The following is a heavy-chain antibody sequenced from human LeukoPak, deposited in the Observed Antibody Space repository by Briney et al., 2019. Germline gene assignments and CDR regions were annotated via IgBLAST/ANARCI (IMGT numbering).Heavy chain of an antibody. CDR1: GFSVSSNY. Sequence: GGSLRLSCAASGFSVSSNYMSWVRQAPGKGLECVSVIYSGGNTYYADSVKGRFTISRDKSKNTLYLQMNSLRAEDTAVYYCARDRGRANYYYYYMDVWGKGTTVTVSS. CDR3: ARDRGRANYYYYYMDV. CDR2: IYSGGNT. D-gene: IGHD5-24*01. V-gene: IGHV3-66*01. J-gene: IGHJ6*03.